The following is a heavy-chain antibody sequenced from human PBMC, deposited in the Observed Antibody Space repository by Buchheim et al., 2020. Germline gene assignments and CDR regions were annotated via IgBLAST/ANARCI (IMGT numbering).Heavy chain of an antibody. Sequence: QLQLQESGPGLVKPSETLSLTCFVSGDSIGSSSYYWGWVRQSPGKGLEWIAIAYYTGTTFYNPSLKSRGTISIATSKSQFSLKMNSVTAADTAVYYCASGTILWFRTIDFWGQGAL. CDR1: GDSIGSSSYY. V-gene: IGHV4-39*01. D-gene: IGHD3-10*01. CDR3: ASGTILWFRTIDF. J-gene: IGHJ4*02. CDR2: AYYTGTT.